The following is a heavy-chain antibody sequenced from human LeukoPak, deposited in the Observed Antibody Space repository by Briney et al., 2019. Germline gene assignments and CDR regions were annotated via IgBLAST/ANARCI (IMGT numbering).Heavy chain of an antibody. D-gene: IGHD1-26*01. CDR3: AKASVGIYYFDY. Sequence: GGSLRLSCAASGFTFSSYAMSWVRQAPGKGPEWVSAISGSGGSTYYADSVKGRFTISRDNSKNTLYLQMNSLRAEDTAVYYCAKASVGIYYFDYWGQGTLVTVSS. CDR2: ISGSGGST. CDR1: GFTFSSYA. J-gene: IGHJ4*02. V-gene: IGHV3-23*01.